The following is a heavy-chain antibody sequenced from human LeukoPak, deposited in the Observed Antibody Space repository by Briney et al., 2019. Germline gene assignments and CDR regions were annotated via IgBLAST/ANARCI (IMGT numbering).Heavy chain of an antibody. V-gene: IGHV3-21*01. Sequence: GGSLRLSCAASGFTFSSYSMNWVRQAPGKGLEWVSSISSSSSYIYYADSVKGRFTISRDNAKNSLYLQMNSLRAEDTAVYYCARAGRFLEWLLQDPDAFDIWGQGTMVTASS. CDR3: ARAGRFLEWLLQDPDAFDI. CDR2: ISSSSSYI. CDR1: GFTFSSYS. D-gene: IGHD3-3*01. J-gene: IGHJ3*02.